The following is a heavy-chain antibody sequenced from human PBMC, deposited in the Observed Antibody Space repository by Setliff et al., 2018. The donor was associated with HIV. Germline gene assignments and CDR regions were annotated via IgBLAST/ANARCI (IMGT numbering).Heavy chain of an antibody. Sequence: SETLSLTCTVSGYSINSSHFWGWMRQPAGKGLEWIGHIYTSGSTNYNPSLKSRVTISVDTSKNQFSLKLSSVTAADTAVYYCARAPGAYYYDSSGYPIGIRFDYWGQRTLVTVSS. CDR1: GYSINSSHF. CDR3: ARAPGAYYYDSSGYPIGIRFDY. J-gene: IGHJ4*02. V-gene: IGHV4-61*09. CDR2: IYTSGST. D-gene: IGHD3-22*01.